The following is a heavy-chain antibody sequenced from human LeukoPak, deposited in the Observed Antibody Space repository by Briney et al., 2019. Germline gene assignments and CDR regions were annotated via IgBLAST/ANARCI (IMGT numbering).Heavy chain of an antibody. CDR3: VKDVSRYSGYDSIFHY. CDR1: GFTFSSYA. J-gene: IGHJ4*02. Sequence: PGGSLRLSCAASGFTFSSYAMHWVRQAPGKGLEYVSAISSNGGSTYYADSVKGRFTISRDNSENTLYLQMSSLRAEDTAVYYCVKDVSRYSGYDSIFHYWGQGTLVTVSS. CDR2: ISSNGGST. V-gene: IGHV3-64D*06. D-gene: IGHD5-12*01.